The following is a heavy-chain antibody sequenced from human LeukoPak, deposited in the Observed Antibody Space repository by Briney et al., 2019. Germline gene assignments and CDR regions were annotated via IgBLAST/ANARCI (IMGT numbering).Heavy chain of an antibody. CDR3: LSQPSFFDY. CDR2: ISYDGHNK. J-gene: IGHJ4*02. V-gene: IGHV3-30*03. CDR1: GFTFNIYG. Sequence: PGGSLRLSCAASGFTFNIYGMHWVRQAPGKGLEWVAVISYDGHNKYYADSVKGRFIVSRDNSKNTLYLQMNSLRAEDTAVYYCLSQPSFFDYWGQGTLVTVSS.